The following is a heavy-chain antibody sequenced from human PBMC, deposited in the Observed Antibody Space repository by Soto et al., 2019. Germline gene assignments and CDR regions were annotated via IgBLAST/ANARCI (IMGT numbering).Heavy chain of an antibody. J-gene: IGHJ4*02. CDR3: AKDRVGATTIKDY. V-gene: IGHV3-30*18. CDR1: GFTFSSYG. CDR2: ISYDGSNK. Sequence: GGSLRLSCAASGFTFSSYGMHWVRQAPGKGLEWVAVISYDGSNKYYADSVKGRFTISRDNSKNTLYLQMNSLRAEDTAVYYCAKDRVGATTIKDYWGQGTLVTVSS. D-gene: IGHD1-26*01.